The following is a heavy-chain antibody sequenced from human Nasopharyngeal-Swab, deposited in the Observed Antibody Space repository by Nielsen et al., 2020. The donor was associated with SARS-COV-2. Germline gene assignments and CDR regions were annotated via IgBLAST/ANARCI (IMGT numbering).Heavy chain of an antibody. V-gene: IGHV3-74*01. CDR1: GFTFSRHW. Sequence: GESLKISCAASGFTFSRHWMHWVRQAPGKGLVWVSRTNSDGSSTSYADSVKGRFTISRDNAKNTLYLQMTSLRADDTAVYYCTRGAVTRRDTLDIWGQGTMVTVSS. D-gene: IGHD4-11*01. J-gene: IGHJ3*02. CDR3: TRGAVTRRDTLDI. CDR2: TNSDGSST.